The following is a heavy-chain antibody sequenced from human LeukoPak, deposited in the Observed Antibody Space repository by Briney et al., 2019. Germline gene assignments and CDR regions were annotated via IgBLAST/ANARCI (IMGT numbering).Heavy chain of an antibody. CDR3: AADRPPDFWSGYYYQSPPSNYYYYGMDV. CDR1: GFTFTSSA. V-gene: IGHV1-58*01. J-gene: IGHJ6*02. D-gene: IGHD3-3*01. CDR2: IVVGSGNT. Sequence: SVKVSCKASGFTFTSSAVQWVRQARGQRLEWIGWIVVGSGNTNYAQKFQERVTITRDMSTSTAYMELSSLRSEDTAVYYCAADRPPDFWSGYYYQSPPSNYYYYGMDVWGQGTTVTVSS.